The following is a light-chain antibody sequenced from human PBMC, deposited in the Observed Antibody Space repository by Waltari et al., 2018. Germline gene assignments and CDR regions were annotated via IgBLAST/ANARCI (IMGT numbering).Light chain of an antibody. CDR2: GAS. Sequence: EIVLTQSPGTLSLSPGERATLSCRASQSVSRSLAWYQQKPGQAPRLLIYGASSRATGIPDRFSDGGSGTDFSLTISRLEPEDFAVYYCQHYLRLPATFGQGTKVEIK. J-gene: IGKJ1*01. V-gene: IGKV3-20*01. CDR1: QSVSRS. CDR3: QHYLRLPAT.